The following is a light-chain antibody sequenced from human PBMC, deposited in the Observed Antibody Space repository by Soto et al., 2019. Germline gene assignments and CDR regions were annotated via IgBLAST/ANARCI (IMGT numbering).Light chain of an antibody. CDR3: SSYTSSSTLAV. CDR1: SSDVGGYNY. Sequence: QSVLTQPASVSGSPGQSITIYCTGTSSDVGGYNYVSWYQQHPGKAPKLMIYDVSNRPSGVSNRFSGSKSGNTASLTISGLQAEDEADYYCSSYTSSSTLAVFGGGTQLTVL. J-gene: IGLJ7*01. CDR2: DVS. V-gene: IGLV2-14*01.